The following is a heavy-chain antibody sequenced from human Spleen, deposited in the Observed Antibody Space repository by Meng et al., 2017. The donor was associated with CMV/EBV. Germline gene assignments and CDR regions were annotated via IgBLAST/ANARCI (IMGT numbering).Heavy chain of an antibody. CDR2: IYVRDTTA. J-gene: IGHJ5*02. CDR3: AKALTPTTSYTSTWYYGISSLDA. V-gene: IGHV3-23*03. D-gene: IGHD3-16*01. CDR1: GFTFSIYA. Sequence: GGSLRLSCAASGFTFSIYAMNWVRQAPGEGLQWISNIYVRDTTAYYADSVKGRFIVSRDNSRTTLYLQMTSLRDEVTAIYYCAKALTPTTSYTSTWYYGISSLDAWGPGTLVTVSS.